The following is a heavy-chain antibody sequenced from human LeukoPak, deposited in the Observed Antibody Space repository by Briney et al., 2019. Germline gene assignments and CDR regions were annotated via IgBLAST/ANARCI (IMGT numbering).Heavy chain of an antibody. J-gene: IGHJ4*02. CDR2: INYSGST. Sequence: PSETLSLTCAVYGGSFSGYYWSWIRQPPGKGLEWIGEINYSGSTYYNPSLKSRVTISVDTSKNQFSLKLSSVTAADTAVYYCARRRAAAGTSDFDYWGQGTLVTVSS. D-gene: IGHD6-13*01. V-gene: IGHV4-34*01. CDR1: GGSFSGYY. CDR3: ARRRAAAGTSDFDY.